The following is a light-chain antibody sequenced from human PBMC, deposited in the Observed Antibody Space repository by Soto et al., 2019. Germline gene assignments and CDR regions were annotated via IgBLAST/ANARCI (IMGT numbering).Light chain of an antibody. Sequence: QSALTQPASVSGSPGQSITISCTGSNSDVGGYNYVSWYQQHPGKAPKLIIYDVTNRPSGGSNRFSGSKSGSTASLIISGLQTEDEADYYCSSYGGSTVVLFGGGTKVTVL. CDR3: SSYGGSTVVL. J-gene: IGLJ2*01. CDR1: NSDVGGYNY. CDR2: DVT. V-gene: IGLV2-14*03.